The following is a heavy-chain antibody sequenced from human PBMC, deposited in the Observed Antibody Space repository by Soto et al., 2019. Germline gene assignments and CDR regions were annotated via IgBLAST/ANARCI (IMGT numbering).Heavy chain of an antibody. D-gene: IGHD3-16*02. J-gene: IGHJ6*02. CDR2: IRSKANSYAT. CDR3: TRLVPCGVWGSYRPEDYYYGMDV. V-gene: IGHV3-73*01. CDR1: GFTFSGSA. Sequence: GGSLRLSCAASGFTFSGSAMHWVRQASGKGLEWVGRIRSKANSYATAYAASVKGRFTISRDDSKNTAYLQMNSLKTEDTAVYYCTRLVPCGVWGSYRPEDYYYGMDVWGQGTTVTVSS.